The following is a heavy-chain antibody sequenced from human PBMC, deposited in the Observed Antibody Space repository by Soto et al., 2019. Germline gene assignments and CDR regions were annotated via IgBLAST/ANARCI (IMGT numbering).Heavy chain of an antibody. CDR3: AKVYYDRLGYFDY. J-gene: IGHJ4*02. CDR1: GGSFSGYY. D-gene: IGHD3-22*01. Sequence: KSSETLSLTCAVYGGSFSGYYWSWIRQPPGKGLEWIGEINHSGSTNYNPSLKSRVTISVDTSKNQFSLKLSSVTAADTAVYYCAKVYYDRLGYFDYWGQGTLVTVSS. V-gene: IGHV4-34*01. CDR2: INHSGST.